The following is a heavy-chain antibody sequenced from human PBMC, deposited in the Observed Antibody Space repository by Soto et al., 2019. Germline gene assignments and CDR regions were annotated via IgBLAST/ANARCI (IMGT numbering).Heavy chain of an antibody. CDR3: ARGLFHPVLRFLEWSKRAGFDY. Sequence: QVQLVQSGAEVKKPGASVKVSCKASGYTFTSYDINWVRQATGQGLEWMGWMNPNSGNTGYAQKFQGRVTMTRNTSISTAHMELSSLRSEDTAVYYCARGLFHPVLRFLEWSKRAGFDYWGQGTLVTVSS. CDR2: MNPNSGNT. V-gene: IGHV1-8*01. CDR1: GYTFTSYD. D-gene: IGHD3-3*01. J-gene: IGHJ4*02.